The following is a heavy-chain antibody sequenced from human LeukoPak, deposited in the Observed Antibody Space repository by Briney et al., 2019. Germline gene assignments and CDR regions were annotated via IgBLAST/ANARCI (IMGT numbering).Heavy chain of an antibody. CDR3: ARHIRVGGNYHFDY. V-gene: IGHV4-59*08. CDR2: SSYTGST. D-gene: IGHD1-7*01. Sequence: SEPLSLTSTFSSDSISSTYWSCIRPSPGRRLEWIAYSSYTGSTRYNPSLKSRVTMSIDTSENQISLRLTSVTAADTAVYYCARHIRVGGNYHFDYWDQGTPVTVSS. CDR1: SDSISSTY. J-gene: IGHJ4*02.